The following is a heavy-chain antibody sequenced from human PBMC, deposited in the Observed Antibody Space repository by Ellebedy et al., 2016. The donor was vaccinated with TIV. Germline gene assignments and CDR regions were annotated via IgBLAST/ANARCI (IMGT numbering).Heavy chain of an antibody. V-gene: IGHV4-30-2*06. CDR3: SRAWAYGDTTRGTVSDV. J-gene: IGHJ3*01. Sequence: MPSETLSLTCTVSGGSIRSGDYFWRWIRQSPGKGLEWIGEVHQRGTTIYNPSLSSRLTLSLDTSKNQFSLILRSVTAADTAVHFCSRAWAYGDTTRGTVSDVWGQGAKVIVSS. CDR2: VHQRGTT. CDR1: GGSIRSGDYF. D-gene: IGHD4-17*01.